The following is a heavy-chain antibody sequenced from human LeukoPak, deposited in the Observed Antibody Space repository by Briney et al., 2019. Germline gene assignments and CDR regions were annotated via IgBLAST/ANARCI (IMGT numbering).Heavy chain of an antibody. J-gene: IGHJ4*02. CDR2: ISNDGNNE. CDR1: GFTFSSYG. D-gene: IGHD5-12*01. Sequence: GRSLRLSCAVSGFTFSSYGMHWVRQAPGKGLEWVAVISNDGNNEYYRDSVKGRFTISRDNSKNTLYLQMKSLSTEDTAVYYCAKKYIGDGFDYGGQGTLVIVSS. V-gene: IGHV3-30*18. CDR3: AKKYIGDGFDY.